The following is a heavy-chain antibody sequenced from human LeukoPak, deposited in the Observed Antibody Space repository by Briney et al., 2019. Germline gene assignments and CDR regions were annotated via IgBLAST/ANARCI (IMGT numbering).Heavy chain of an antibody. Sequence: SETLSLTCTVSGGSINNYYWSWIRQPPGKGLEWIAYIYETGHTGYNPSLKTRVTISLDTSKNQFSLKLNSVTAAGTAVYYCARHFLRGGFDSWGQGTLVAVSS. J-gene: IGHJ4*02. D-gene: IGHD5-12*01. V-gene: IGHV4-59*08. CDR1: GGSINNYY. CDR2: IYETGHT. CDR3: ARHFLRGGFDS.